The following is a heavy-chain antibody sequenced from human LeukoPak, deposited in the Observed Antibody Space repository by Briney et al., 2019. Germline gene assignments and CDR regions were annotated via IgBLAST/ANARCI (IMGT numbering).Heavy chain of an antibody. CDR3: ARSTSGFLEWLPYDY. CDR2: IYYSGST. CDR1: GGSSSSYY. D-gene: IGHD3-3*01. J-gene: IGHJ4*02. V-gene: IGHV4-59*01. Sequence: SETLSLXCTVSGGSSSSYYWSWIRQPPGKGLESIGYIYYSGSTNYNPSLKSRVTISVDTSKNQFFLKLSSVTAADTAVYYCARSTSGFLEWLPYDYWGQGTLVTVSS.